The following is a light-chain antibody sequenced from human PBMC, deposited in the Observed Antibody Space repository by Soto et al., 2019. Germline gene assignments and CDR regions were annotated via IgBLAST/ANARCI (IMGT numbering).Light chain of an antibody. J-gene: IGLJ1*01. CDR1: SSNIGAGYD. Sequence: VLTQPPSVSGAPGQRVTISCTGSSSNIGAGYDVHWYQQLPGTAPKLLIYGNSNRPSGVPDRFSGSKSGTSASLAITGLQAEDEADYYCQSYDSSLSGYVFGTGTKATVL. CDR3: QSYDSSLSGYV. V-gene: IGLV1-40*01. CDR2: GNS.